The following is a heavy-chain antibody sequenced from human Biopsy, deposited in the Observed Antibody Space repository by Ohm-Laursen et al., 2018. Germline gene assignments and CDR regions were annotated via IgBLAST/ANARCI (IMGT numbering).Heavy chain of an antibody. V-gene: IGHV3-74*01. CDR3: VSFLKDLNMAV. J-gene: IGHJ6*02. D-gene: IGHD2-15*01. Sequence: LSLTCATSGFTFNAYWMYWVRQVPGKGLVWVSHIKSVGSWTNYADSVKGRFTISRDNAKNTLYLQMNSLRAEDTAVYYCVSFLKDLNMAVWGQGTTVTVSS. CDR1: GFTFNAYW. CDR2: IKSVGSWT.